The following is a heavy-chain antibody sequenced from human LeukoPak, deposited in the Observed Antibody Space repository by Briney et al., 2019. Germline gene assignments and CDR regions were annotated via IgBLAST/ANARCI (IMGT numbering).Heavy chain of an antibody. CDR1: GFTLSVYS. J-gene: IGHJ4*02. D-gene: IGHD3/OR15-3a*01. V-gene: IGHV3-48*01. CDR2: ISHSSTTI. CDR3: ERAYLDGVRD. Sequence: GGSLRLSCTVSGFTLSVYSMKWVRQAPGKGLEWVSYISHSSTTIYYADSVKGRFTISRDNAKNSLYLQMNSLTAGDTGIYYCERAYLDGVRDWGQGTLVTVSS.